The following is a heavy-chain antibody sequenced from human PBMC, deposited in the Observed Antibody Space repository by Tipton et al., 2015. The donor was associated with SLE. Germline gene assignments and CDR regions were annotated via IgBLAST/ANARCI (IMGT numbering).Heavy chain of an antibody. Sequence: TLSLTCAVYGGSLSVYYWSWIRQPPGEGLEWIGEINHSGSTNYNPSLKSRVTISVDTSKTQFSLKLSSVTAADTAVYYCARLVGRGSLGIRRDYWGQGTLVSVSS. CDR2: INHSGST. D-gene: IGHD2-15*01. CDR3: ARLVGRGSLGIRRDY. V-gene: IGHV4-34*01. CDR1: GGSLSVYY. J-gene: IGHJ4*02.